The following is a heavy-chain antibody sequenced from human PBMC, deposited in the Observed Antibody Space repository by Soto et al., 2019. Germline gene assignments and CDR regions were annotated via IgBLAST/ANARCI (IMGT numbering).Heavy chain of an antibody. CDR1: GVSISSDY. CDR2: TSHTGTT. Sequence: PEETLSLTCTVSGVSISSDYWTWIRQSPGKGLEWIAYTSHTGTTDYNPSLKSRVTISLDTSKNQFSLKLSSVTAADTAVYYCARGPPWMDAFVLWGPGTQVTVSS. J-gene: IGHJ3*01. D-gene: IGHD5-12*01. CDR3: ARGPPWMDAFVL. V-gene: IGHV4-59*01.